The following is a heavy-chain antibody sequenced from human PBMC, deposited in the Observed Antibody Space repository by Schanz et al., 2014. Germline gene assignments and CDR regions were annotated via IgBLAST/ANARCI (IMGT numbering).Heavy chain of an antibody. CDR1: GFTFSDSF. CDR3: ARGGATRFDY. Sequence: VQLVESGGGLVQPGGSLRLSCAASGFTFSDSFMSWLRQAPGKGLEWVSIVSHDGFTKHYADSVRGRFTLSRDNSKNTVYLQMNSLRDEDTAVYYCARGGATRFDYWGQGTLVTVSS. V-gene: IGHV3-30*03. CDR2: VSHDGFTK. D-gene: IGHD1-26*01. J-gene: IGHJ4*02.